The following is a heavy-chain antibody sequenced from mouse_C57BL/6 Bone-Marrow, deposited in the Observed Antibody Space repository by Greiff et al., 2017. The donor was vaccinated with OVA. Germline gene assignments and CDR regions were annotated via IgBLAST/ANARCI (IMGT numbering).Heavy chain of an antibody. D-gene: IGHD2-1*01. J-gene: IGHJ2*01. CDR3: ARSDGNYGYYFDY. Sequence: QVQLQQPGAELVRPGSSVKLSCKASGYTFTSYWMDCVKQRPGQGLEWIGNIYPSDSETHYNQKFKDKATLTVDKSSSTAYMQLCSLTSEDSAVYYCARSDGNYGYYFDYWGQGTTLTVSS. CDR1: GYTFTSYW. V-gene: IGHV1-61*01. CDR2: IYPSDSET.